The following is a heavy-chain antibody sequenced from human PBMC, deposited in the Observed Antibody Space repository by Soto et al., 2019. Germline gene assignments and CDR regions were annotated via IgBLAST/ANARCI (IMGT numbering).Heavy chain of an antibody. D-gene: IGHD5-12*01. V-gene: IGHV1-69*13. Sequence: SVKVSCKASGGTFSSYAISWVRQAPGQGLEWMGGIIPIFGTANYAQKFQGRVTITADESTSTAYMELSSLRSEDTAVYYCARAREPGGGYDPINYYYYGMDVWGQGTTVTVSS. CDR2: IIPIFGTA. CDR1: GGTFSSYA. J-gene: IGHJ6*02. CDR3: ARAREPGGGYDPINYYYYGMDV.